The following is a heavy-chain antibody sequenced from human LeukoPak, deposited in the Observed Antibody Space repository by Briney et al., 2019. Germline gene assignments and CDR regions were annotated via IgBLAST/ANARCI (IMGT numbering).Heavy chain of an antibody. CDR2: IYYSGDT. J-gene: IGHJ4*02. CDR3: ARLRGAMTTVTSNFDS. D-gene: IGHD4-17*01. CDR1: GGSISLSTNY. Sequence: PSETLSLTCTVSGGSISLSTNYWGWIRQPPGKGQEWIGSIYYSGDTYYNSSLKSRVTISVDTSKNQFSLKLSSVTAADTAVYYCARLRGAMTTVTSNFDSWGQGTLVTVSS. V-gene: IGHV4-39*01.